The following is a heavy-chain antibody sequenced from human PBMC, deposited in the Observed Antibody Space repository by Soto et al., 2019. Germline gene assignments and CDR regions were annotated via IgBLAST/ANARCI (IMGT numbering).Heavy chain of an antibody. V-gene: IGHV4-4*02. Sequence: PSETLSLTCAVSGGSIRSSKWWGLFRQPPRKGLEWIGEIYHSGSTNYNPSLKSRVTISVDKSKNQFSLKLSSVTAADTAVYYCARVDPYSSGWYGGVDYWGQGTLVTVSS. D-gene: IGHD6-19*01. CDR1: GGSIRSSKW. J-gene: IGHJ4*02. CDR3: ARVDPYSSGWYGGVDY. CDR2: IYHSGST.